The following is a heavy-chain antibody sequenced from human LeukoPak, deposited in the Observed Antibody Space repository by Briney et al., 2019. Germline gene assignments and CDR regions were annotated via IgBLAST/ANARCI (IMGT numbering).Heavy chain of an antibody. J-gene: IGHJ4*02. CDR2: ITRSSIYI. CDR1: GFTFGDYA. V-gene: IGHV3-21*01. CDR3: ARGRYDSSGYYSIFDY. D-gene: IGHD3-22*01. Sequence: GGSLRLSCTASGFTFGDYAISWVRQAPGKGLEWVSSITRSSIYIYYTDSVKGRFTISRDNAKNSLYLQMNSLRAEDTAVYYCARGRYDSSGYYSIFDYWGQGTLVTVSS.